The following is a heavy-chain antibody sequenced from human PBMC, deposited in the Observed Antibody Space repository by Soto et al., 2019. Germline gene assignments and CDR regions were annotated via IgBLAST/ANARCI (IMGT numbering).Heavy chain of an antibody. D-gene: IGHD3-16*01. J-gene: IGHJ4*02. CDR1: GFTVSSNY. CDR2: IYSGGRT. Sequence: GGSLRLSCAASGFTVSSNYMSCVRQAPGKGLELVSGIYSGGRTYYADSVKGRFTISRDNSKNTLDLQMNSLRAEDTAVYYCARVAEIWGSYPVFHPHFDCWGQGTLVTVSS. CDR3: ARVAEIWGSYPVFHPHFDC. V-gene: IGHV3-53*01.